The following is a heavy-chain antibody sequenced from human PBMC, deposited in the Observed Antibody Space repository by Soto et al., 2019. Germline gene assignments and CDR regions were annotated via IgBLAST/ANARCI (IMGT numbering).Heavy chain of an antibody. V-gene: IGHV4-39*01. CDR3: ARPRPDYDILTGYHTNHAFDI. J-gene: IGHJ3*02. CDR1: GGSISSSSYY. D-gene: IGHD3-9*01. CDR2: IYYSGST. Sequence: QLQLQESGPGLVKPSETLSLTCTVSGGSISSSSYYWGWIRQPPGKGLEWIGSIYYSGSTYYNPSLKSRVTISVDTSKTQFSLKLSSVTAADTAVYYCARPRPDYDILTGYHTNHAFDIWGQGTMVTVSS.